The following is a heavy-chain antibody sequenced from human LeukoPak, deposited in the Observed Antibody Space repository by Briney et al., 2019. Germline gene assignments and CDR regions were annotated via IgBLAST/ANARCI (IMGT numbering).Heavy chain of an antibody. D-gene: IGHD3-9*01. Sequence: GGSLRLSCAASGFTFSDYYMSWIRQAPGKGLEWVSYISSSGSTIYYADSVKGRFTISRDNAKNSLYLQMNSLKTEDTAVYYCARGPPEAVYDILTGYDYWGQGTLVTVSS. CDR2: ISSSGSTI. J-gene: IGHJ4*02. CDR1: GFTFSDYY. V-gene: IGHV3-11*01. CDR3: ARGPPEAVYDILTGYDY.